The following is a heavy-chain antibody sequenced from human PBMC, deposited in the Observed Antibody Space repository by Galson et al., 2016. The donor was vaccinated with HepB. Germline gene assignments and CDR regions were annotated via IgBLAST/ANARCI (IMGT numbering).Heavy chain of an antibody. V-gene: IGHV6-1*01. CDR3: ARDDYGEDYSCYGMDV. Sequence: CAISGDSVSSNTAAWNWIRQSPSRGLEWLGRAYYRSKWYSEYAVSVESRITINADTSKNQLSLQLNSVTPEDTAVYYCARDDYGEDYSCYGMDVWGQGTTVTVS. J-gene: IGHJ6*02. D-gene: IGHD4-17*01. CDR1: GDSVSSNTAA. CDR2: AYYRSKWYS.